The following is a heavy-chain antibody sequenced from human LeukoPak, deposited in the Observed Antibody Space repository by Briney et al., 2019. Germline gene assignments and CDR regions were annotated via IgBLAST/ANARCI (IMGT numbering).Heavy chain of an antibody. Sequence: ASVKASCKASGYTFTGYYMHWVRQAPGQGLEWMGWINPNSGNTGYAQKFQGRVTMTRNTSISTAYMELSSLRSEDTAVYYCARGRGRWFDPWGQGTLVTVSS. CDR2: INPNSGNT. CDR1: GYTFTGYY. J-gene: IGHJ5*02. D-gene: IGHD3-16*01. CDR3: ARGRGRWFDP. V-gene: IGHV1-8*02.